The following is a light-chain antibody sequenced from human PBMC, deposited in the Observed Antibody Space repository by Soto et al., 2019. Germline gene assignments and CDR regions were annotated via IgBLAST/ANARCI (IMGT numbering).Light chain of an antibody. V-gene: IGKV3-20*01. CDR1: QSVDSSY. Sequence: EIVLTQSPGTLSLSPGERATLSCRASQSVDSSYTAWYQQKPGQAPRLLIYGASNRATGIPDRFSGTGSGTDFTLTISRLEPEDFAVYYCQQYGTSPYTFGQGTRLEIK. J-gene: IGKJ2*01. CDR3: QQYGTSPYT. CDR2: GAS.